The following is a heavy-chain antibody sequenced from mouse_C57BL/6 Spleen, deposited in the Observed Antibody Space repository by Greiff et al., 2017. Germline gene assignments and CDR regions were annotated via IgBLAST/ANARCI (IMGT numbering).Heavy chain of an antibody. Sequence: QVQLKESGAELVKPGASVKISCKASGYAFSSYWMNWVKQRPGKGLEWIGQIYPGDGDTNYNGKFKGKATLTADKSSSTAYMQLSSLTSEDSAVYFCARFTTVVANVEYWGEGTTLTVSA. CDR2: IYPGDGDT. CDR3: ARFTTVVANVEY. CDR1: GYAFSSYW. D-gene: IGHD1-1*01. V-gene: IGHV1-80*01. J-gene: IGHJ2*01.